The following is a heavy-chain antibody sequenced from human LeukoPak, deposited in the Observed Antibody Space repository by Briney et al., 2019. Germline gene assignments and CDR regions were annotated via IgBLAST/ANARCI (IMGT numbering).Heavy chain of an antibody. J-gene: IGHJ4*02. CDR2: IYHSGST. V-gene: IGHV4-38-2*02. Sequence: SETLSLTCTVSGYSISSGYYWGWIRQPPGKGLEWIGSIYHSGSTYYNPSLKSRVTISVDTSKNQFSLKLSSVTAADTAVYYCAKTLGVGATFFDYWGQGTLVTVSS. CDR1: GYSISSGYY. CDR3: AKTLGVGATFFDY. D-gene: IGHD1-26*01.